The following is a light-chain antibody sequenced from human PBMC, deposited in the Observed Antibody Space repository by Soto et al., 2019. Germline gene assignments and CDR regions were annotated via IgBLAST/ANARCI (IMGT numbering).Light chain of an antibody. J-gene: IGKJ3*01. V-gene: IGKV3-20*01. CDR2: GAS. CDR1: QSVSRDY. CDR3: QHYGNSPPSVT. Sequence: EIVLTQSPDTLSLSPGERATLSCRASQSVSRDYLVWYQQKPGQAPRLLIYGASSRATGIPDRLSGSGSGTDFTLTISRLEPEDFAVYYCQHYGNSPPSVTFGPGTKVDIK.